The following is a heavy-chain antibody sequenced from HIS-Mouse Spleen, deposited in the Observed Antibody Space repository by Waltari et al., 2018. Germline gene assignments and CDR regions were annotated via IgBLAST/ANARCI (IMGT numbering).Heavy chain of an antibody. J-gene: IGHJ6*02. D-gene: IGHD1-26*01. CDR2: INPNSGGT. Sequence: QVQLVQSGAEVKKPGASVTVSCQASGYTFTGYYMPWVRPATGQGLEWMGWINPNSGGTNYAQKFQGRVTMTRDTSISTAYMELSRLRSDDTAVYYCARVGYSGSYYYGMDVWGQGTTVTVSS. CDR3: ARVGYSGSYYYGMDV. CDR1: GYTFTGYY. V-gene: IGHV1-2*02.